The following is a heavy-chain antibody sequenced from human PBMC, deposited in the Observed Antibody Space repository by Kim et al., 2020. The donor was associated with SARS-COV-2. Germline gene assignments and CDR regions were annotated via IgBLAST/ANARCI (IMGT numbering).Heavy chain of an antibody. Sequence: GGSLRLSCAASGFTFSSYAMHWVRQAPGKGLEWVAVISYDGSNKYYADSVKGRFTISRDNSKNTLYLQMNSLRAEDTAVYYCARGGGSYNHCFYSWRQG. J-gene: IGHJ5*02. D-gene: IGHD1-26*01. CDR3: ARGGGSYNHCFYS. CDR2: ISYDGSNK. V-gene: IGHV3-30-3*01. CDR1: GFTFSSYA.